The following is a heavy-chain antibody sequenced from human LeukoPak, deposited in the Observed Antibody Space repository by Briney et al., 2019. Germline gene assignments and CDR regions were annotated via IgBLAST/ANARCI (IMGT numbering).Heavy chain of an antibody. CDR3: ASEGPIQLWAPGWFDP. V-gene: IGHV4-59*01. CDR2: IYYSGST. CDR1: GGSISSYY. Sequence: KPSETLSLTCTVSGGSISSYYWSWIRQPPGKGLEWIGYIYYSGSTNYNPSLKSRVTISVDTSKNQFSLKLSSVTAADTAVYYCASEGPIQLWAPGWFDPWGQGTLVTVSS. D-gene: IGHD5-18*01. J-gene: IGHJ5*02.